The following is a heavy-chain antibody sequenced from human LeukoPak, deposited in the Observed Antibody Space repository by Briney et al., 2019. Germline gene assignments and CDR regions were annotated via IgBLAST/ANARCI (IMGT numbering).Heavy chain of an antibody. CDR2: IGGSNGIT. V-gene: IGHV3-23*01. Sequence: QPGGSLRLSCAASRFTFKSYVMSWVRQAPGKGLEWVSVIGGSNGITFYVGSVKGRFTISRDNSKDTLYLQMNSLRAEDTAVYYCARNENSGWGYFDYWGQGTLVTVSS. D-gene: IGHD5-12*01. CDR1: RFTFKSYV. CDR3: ARNENSGWGYFDY. J-gene: IGHJ4*02.